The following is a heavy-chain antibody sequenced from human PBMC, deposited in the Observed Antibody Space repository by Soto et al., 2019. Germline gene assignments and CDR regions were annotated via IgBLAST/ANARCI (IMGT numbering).Heavy chain of an antibody. CDR1: GFTFSSYG. CDR3: AKADYVNAFDI. Sequence: QVQLVESGGGVVKPGRSLRLSCAASGFTFSSYGMHWVRQAPGKGLEWVAVISYDGSNKYYADSVKGRFTISRDNSKNTLYLQMNSLRAEDTAVYYCAKADYVNAFDIWGQGTMVTVSS. D-gene: IGHD4-17*01. CDR2: ISYDGSNK. J-gene: IGHJ3*02. V-gene: IGHV3-30*18.